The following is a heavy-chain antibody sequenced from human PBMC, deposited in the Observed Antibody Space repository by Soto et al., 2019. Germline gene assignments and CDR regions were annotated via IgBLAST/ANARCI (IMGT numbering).Heavy chain of an antibody. CDR1: GFTFSNYW. D-gene: IGHD6-6*01. J-gene: IGHJ4*02. CDR2: IKQDGSEK. CDR3: ARLSIGVASGGY. V-gene: IGHV3-7*03. Sequence: EVQLVESGGDLVQPGGSLRLSCAASGFTFSNYWMSWVRQAPGKGLEWVANIKQDGSEKYYVDSVRGRFTISRDNAKNSLYRQMESLRAGDRAVYYCARLSIGVASGGYLGQGTPVTVSS.